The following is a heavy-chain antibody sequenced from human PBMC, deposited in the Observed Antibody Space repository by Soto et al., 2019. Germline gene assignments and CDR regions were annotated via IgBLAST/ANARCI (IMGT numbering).Heavy chain of an antibody. V-gene: IGHV3-30*18. J-gene: IGHJ4*02. CDR1: GFTFSSYG. Sequence: GGSLRLSCAASGFTFSSYGMHWVRQAPGKGLEWVAVISYDGSNKYYADSVKGRFTISRDNSKNTLYLQMNSLRAEDTAVYYCAKGPIVATRGAVDYWGQGTLVTVSS. CDR2: ISYDGSNK. D-gene: IGHD5-12*01. CDR3: AKGPIVATRGAVDY.